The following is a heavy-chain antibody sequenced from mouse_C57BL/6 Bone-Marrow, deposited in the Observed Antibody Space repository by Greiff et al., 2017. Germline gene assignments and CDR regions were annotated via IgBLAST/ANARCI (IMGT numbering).Heavy chain of an antibody. D-gene: IGHD2-2*01. V-gene: IGHV1-82*01. Sequence: VQLQQSGPELVKPGASVKISCKASGYAFSSSWMNWVKQRPGKGLEWIGRIYPGDGDTNYNGKFKGKATLTAEKSSSTAYMQLSSLTSEDSAVYFGARRRLRRRDYAMDYWGQGTSVTVSS. CDR3: ARRRLRRRDYAMDY. CDR2: IYPGDGDT. CDR1: GYAFSSSW. J-gene: IGHJ4*01.